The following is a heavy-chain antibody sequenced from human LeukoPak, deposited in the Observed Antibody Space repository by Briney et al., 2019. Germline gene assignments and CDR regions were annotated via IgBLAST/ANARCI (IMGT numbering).Heavy chain of an antibody. CDR3: AKDMRYYYDSSGPSADY. J-gene: IGHJ4*02. V-gene: IGHV3-9*01. Sequence: PGGSLRLSCAASEFTFSNYGMHWVRQAPGKGLEWVSGISWNSGSIGYADSVKGRFTISRDNAKNSLYLQMNSLRAEDTALYYCAKDMRYYYDSSGPSADYWGQGTLVTVSS. CDR2: ISWNSGSI. CDR1: EFTFSNYG. D-gene: IGHD3-22*01.